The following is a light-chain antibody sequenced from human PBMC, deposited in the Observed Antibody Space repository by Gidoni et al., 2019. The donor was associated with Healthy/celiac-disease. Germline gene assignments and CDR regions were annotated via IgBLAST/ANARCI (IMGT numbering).Light chain of an antibody. J-gene: IGKJ3*01. V-gene: IGKV1-12*01. Sequence: DIQMPQSQSSVSASVGDRVTITCQASQGISSWVAWYQQKPGKAPKLLLYAASSLQSGVPSRFSGSGAGTDFTLTISSLQPEDFATYYCQQANSFPLTFGPGTKVDIK. CDR3: QQANSFPLT. CDR2: AAS. CDR1: QGISSW.